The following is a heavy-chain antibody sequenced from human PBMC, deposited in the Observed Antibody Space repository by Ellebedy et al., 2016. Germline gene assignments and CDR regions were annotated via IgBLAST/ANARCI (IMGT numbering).Heavy chain of an antibody. CDR3: ARDGSEWSRDY. CDR1: GFIFNIAG. Sequence: GGSLRLSXAASGFIFNIAGMTWVRQATGKGLEWVATIVFSGTATYYSDSLKGRFIVSRDNAKNSLFLQMNSLRVEDTAVYYCARDGSEWSRDYWGQGTLVTVSS. J-gene: IGHJ4*02. D-gene: IGHD3-3*01. CDR2: IVFSGTAT. V-gene: IGHV3-21*01.